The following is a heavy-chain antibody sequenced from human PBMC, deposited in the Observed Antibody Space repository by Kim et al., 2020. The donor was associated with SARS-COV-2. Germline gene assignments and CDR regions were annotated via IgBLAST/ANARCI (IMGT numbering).Heavy chain of an antibody. D-gene: IGHD3-10*01. J-gene: IGHJ4*02. CDR2: GST. V-gene: IGHV3-23*01. Sequence: GSTYYADSVKGRFTISRDNSKNTLYLQMNSLRAEDTAVYYCAKATTFGDYWGQGTLVTVSS. CDR3: AKATTFGDY.